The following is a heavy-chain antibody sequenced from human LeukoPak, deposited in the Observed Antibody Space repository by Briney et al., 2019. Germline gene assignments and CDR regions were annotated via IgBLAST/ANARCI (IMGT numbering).Heavy chain of an antibody. Sequence: KSSETLSLTCAVYGGSFSGYYWSWIRQPPGKGLEWIGEINHSGSTNYNPSLKSRVTISVDTSKNQFSLKLSSVTAADTAVYYCARAQTSIYRFFDYWGQGTLVTVSS. J-gene: IGHJ4*02. CDR3: ARAQTSIYRFFDY. CDR1: GGSFSGYY. D-gene: IGHD3-16*02. CDR2: INHSGST. V-gene: IGHV4-34*01.